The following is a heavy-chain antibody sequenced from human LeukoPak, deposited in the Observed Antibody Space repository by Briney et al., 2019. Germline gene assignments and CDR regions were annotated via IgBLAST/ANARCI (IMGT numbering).Heavy chain of an antibody. CDR1: GFTFPNTW. CDR2: IKSKTDGGTA. Sequence: PGGSLRLSCAASGFTFPNTWMSWVRQAPGKGLEWVGRIKSKTDGGTADYAAPGKRRLTISRDDSKNTMYLQMNSLKTEDTAVYYCITWRWFDPWGQGTLVTLPS. J-gene: IGHJ5*02. V-gene: IGHV3-15*01. CDR3: ITWRWFDP.